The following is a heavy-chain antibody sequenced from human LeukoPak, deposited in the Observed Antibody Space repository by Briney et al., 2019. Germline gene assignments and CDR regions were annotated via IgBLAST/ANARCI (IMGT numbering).Heavy chain of an antibody. CDR2: IYTSGST. J-gene: IGHJ5*02. V-gene: IGHV4-4*07. CDR3: ARDLVAQGYAQYNWFDP. Sequence: SETLSLTCTVSGGSISSYYWSWIRQPAGKGLEWIGRIYTSGSTNYNPSLKSRVTISVDKSKNQFSLKLSSVTAADTAVYYCARDLVAQGYAQYNWFDPWGQGTLVTVSS. CDR1: GGSISSYY. D-gene: IGHD5-18*01.